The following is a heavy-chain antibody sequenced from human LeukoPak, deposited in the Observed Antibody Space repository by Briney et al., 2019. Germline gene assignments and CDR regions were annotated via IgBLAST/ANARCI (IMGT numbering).Heavy chain of an antibody. D-gene: IGHD6-19*01. Sequence: GGSLRLSCAASGFTFSSYAISWVRPAPGKGLEWVSAISGSGSNTSSAASVKGRFTISRDDSKYTRYLQMNSLRADDTAVYYCAKDRITVAGSDRFEYFDCWGQGTLVTVSS. CDR1: GFTFSSYA. V-gene: IGHV3-23*01. CDR2: ISGSGSNT. CDR3: AKDRITVAGSDRFEYFDC. J-gene: IGHJ4*02.